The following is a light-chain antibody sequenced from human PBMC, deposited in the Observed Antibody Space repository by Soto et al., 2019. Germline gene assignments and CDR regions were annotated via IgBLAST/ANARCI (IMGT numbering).Light chain of an antibody. Sequence: EIVLTQSPGTLSLSPGERATLSCRASQSVSSSSYLAWYQQKPGQAPRLLLYGASSRATGLPDRFSASGSATHFTLTISRLEPEDFAVYYCRQYGSSPSYTFGQGTKLEIK. J-gene: IGKJ2*01. CDR3: RQYGSSPSYT. V-gene: IGKV3-20*01. CDR1: QSVSSSSY. CDR2: GAS.